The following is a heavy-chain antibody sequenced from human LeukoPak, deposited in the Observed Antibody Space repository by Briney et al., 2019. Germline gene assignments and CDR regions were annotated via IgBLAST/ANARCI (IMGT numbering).Heavy chain of an antibody. V-gene: IGHV3-30-3*01. CDR3: ARSAWGGSYYGGYYYYRLDV. J-gene: IGHJ6*02. Sequence: GGSLRLSCAASGFMFSSYVMHWVRLAPGKGLEWVAVISYDGSNKYYADSVKGRFTISRDNSKNTLYLQMDSLRAEDTALYYCARSAWGGSYYGGYYYYRLDVWGQGTTVTVSS. CDR2: ISYDGSNK. D-gene: IGHD1-26*01. CDR1: GFMFSSYV.